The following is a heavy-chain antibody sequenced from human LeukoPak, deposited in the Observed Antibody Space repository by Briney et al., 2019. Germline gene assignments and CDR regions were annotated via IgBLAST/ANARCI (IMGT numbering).Heavy chain of an antibody. CDR3: ARARDTAMAAYYYYYMDV. D-gene: IGHD5-18*01. V-gene: IGHV3-7*01. CDR2: IKRDGSEK. J-gene: IGHJ6*03. Sequence: GGSLRLSCAASGFTFSSYWMSWVRQAPGKGLDWVANIKRDGSEKYYGDSVKGRFTISRDNAKNSLYLQMNSLRAEDTAVYYCARARDTAMAAYYYYYMDVWGKGTTVTVSS. CDR1: GFTFSSYW.